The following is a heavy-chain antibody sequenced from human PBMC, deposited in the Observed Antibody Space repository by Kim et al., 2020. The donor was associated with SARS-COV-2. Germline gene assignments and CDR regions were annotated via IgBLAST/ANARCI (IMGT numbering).Heavy chain of an antibody. CDR3: ARHQANSGSYGHFDY. CDR1: GGSISSSSYY. Sequence: SETLSLTCTVSGGSISSSSYYWGWIRQPPGKGLEWIGSISYSGSTYYNPSLKSRVTISVDTSKNQFSLKLSSVTAADTAVYYCARHQANSGSYGHFDYWGQGTLVTVSS. J-gene: IGHJ4*02. D-gene: IGHD1-26*01. CDR2: ISYSGST. V-gene: IGHV4-39*01.